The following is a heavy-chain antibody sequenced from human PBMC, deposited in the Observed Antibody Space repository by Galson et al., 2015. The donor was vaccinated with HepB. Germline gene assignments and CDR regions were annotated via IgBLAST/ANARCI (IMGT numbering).Heavy chain of an antibody. Sequence: SLRLSCAASGFTFSNAWMSWVRQAPGKGLEWVGRIKSKTDGGTTDYAAPVKGRFTISRDDSKNTLYLQMNSLKTEDTAVYYCWSEDIVVVPAIVYYYGMDVWGQGTTVTVSS. CDR1: GFTFSNAW. CDR3: WSEDIVVVPAIVYYYGMDV. J-gene: IGHJ6*02. CDR2: IKSKTDGGTT. V-gene: IGHV3-15*01. D-gene: IGHD2-2*01.